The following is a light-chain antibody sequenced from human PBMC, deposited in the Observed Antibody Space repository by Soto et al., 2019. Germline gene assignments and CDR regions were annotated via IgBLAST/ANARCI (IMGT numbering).Light chain of an antibody. V-gene: IGKV1-5*01. CDR1: QTISSW. CDR2: DAS. J-gene: IGKJ1*01. Sequence: DIQMTQSPSTLSASVGDRVTITCRASQTISSWLAWYQQKPGKAPELLIYDASTLESGVPSRFSGSGSGTEFSLTISSLQPDDFATFYCQQYSSFSRTFGQGPKVEIK. CDR3: QQYSSFSRT.